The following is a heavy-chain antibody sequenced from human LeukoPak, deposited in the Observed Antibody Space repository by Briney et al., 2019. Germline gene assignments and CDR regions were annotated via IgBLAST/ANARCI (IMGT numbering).Heavy chain of an antibody. D-gene: IGHD6-19*01. V-gene: IGHV3-23*01. J-gene: IGHJ4*02. Sequence: GGSLRLSCAASGFTFSSYAMSWVRQAPGEGLQWVSSISGSGDSTYYADSVKGRFTISRDNSNNTLYLQMNSLRAEDTAVYYCAILIAVAGPATFYWGQGTLVTVSS. CDR2: ISGSGDST. CDR3: AILIAVAGPATFY. CDR1: GFTFSSYA.